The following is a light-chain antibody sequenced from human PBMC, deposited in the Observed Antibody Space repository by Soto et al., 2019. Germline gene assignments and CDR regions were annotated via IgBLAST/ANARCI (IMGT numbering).Light chain of an antibody. V-gene: IGLV2-8*01. CDR2: EVT. J-gene: IGLJ3*02. CDR1: SSDVGAYNY. CDR3: SSYAGSNNPWV. Sequence: QSVLTQPPSASGSPGQSVTISCTGTSSDVGAYNYVCWYQQHPGKAPKLILSEVTKRPSGVPDRFSGSKSGNTASLTVTGLQAEDEADYYCSSYAGSNNPWVFGGGTKLTVL.